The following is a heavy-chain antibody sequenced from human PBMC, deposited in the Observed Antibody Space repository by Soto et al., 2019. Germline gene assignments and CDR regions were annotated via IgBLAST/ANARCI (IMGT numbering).Heavy chain of an antibody. D-gene: IGHD6-19*01. Sequence: SETLSLTCAVSGGSISSSNWWSWVRQPPGKGLEWIGQIYHSGGTNYNPSLKSRVTISVDKSKNQFSLQLNSVTAADTAVYYCARRGGSGWIDYWGQGTRVTVSS. CDR2: IYHSGGT. CDR1: GGSISSSNW. CDR3: ARRGGSGWIDY. V-gene: IGHV4-4*02. J-gene: IGHJ4*02.